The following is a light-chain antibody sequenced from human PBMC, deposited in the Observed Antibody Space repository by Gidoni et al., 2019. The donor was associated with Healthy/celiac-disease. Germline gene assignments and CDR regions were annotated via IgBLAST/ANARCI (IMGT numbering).Light chain of an antibody. CDR2: WAS. Sequence: DIVMTQSPDSLAVSLGERATINCTSSQSLLYSSNNENYLAWYQQKPGQPPRLLIYWASTRESGVPDRFSGSGSGTDFTLTISSLQAEDVAVYYCQHYYSNILTFGGGTKVEIK. CDR3: QHYYSNILT. J-gene: IGKJ4*01. CDR1: QSLLYSSNNENY. V-gene: IGKV4-1*01.